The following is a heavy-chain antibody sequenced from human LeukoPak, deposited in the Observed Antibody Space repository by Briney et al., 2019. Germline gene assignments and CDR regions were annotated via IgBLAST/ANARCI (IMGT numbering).Heavy chain of an antibody. CDR3: ARRVDEAFDI. V-gene: IGHV4-38-2*01. CDR1: DYSISSGYY. CDR2: IYHSGST. Sequence: SETLSLTCAVSDYSISSGYYWGWIRQPPGKGLEWIGSIYHSGSTYYNPSLKSRVTISVDTSKNQFSLKLSSVTAADTAVYYCARRVDEAFDIWGQGTMVTVSS. J-gene: IGHJ3*02. D-gene: IGHD2-15*01.